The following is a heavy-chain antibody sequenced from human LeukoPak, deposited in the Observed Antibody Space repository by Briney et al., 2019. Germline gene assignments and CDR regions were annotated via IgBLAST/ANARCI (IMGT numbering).Heavy chain of an antibody. CDR2: INPNSGST. J-gene: IGHJ6*03. D-gene: IGHD2-21*02. Sequence: ASVKVSCKASGYTFTGYYMHWVRQAPGQGLEWMGWINPNSGSTNYAQKFQGRVTMTRDTSISTAYMELSRLRSDDTAVYYCARDCGGDCYSQFRPYYYMDVWGKGTTVTISS. CDR3: ARDCGGDCYSQFRPYYYMDV. CDR1: GYTFTGYY. V-gene: IGHV1-2*02.